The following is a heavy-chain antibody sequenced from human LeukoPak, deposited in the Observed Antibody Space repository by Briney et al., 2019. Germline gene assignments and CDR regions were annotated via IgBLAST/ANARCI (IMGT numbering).Heavy chain of an antibody. CDR3: ARDICGSTTCLLYYFDY. CDR2: ISAYNGNT. V-gene: IGHV1-18*01. D-gene: IGHD2-2*01. J-gene: IGHJ4*02. CDR1: GYTFTSYG. Sequence: GASVKVSCKASGYTFTSYGISWVRQAPGQGLEWMGWISAYNGNTKYVQKLQGRVTMTTDTSTSTAYMEPRSLRSDDTAVYYCARDICGSTTCLLYYFDYWGQGTLVTVSS.